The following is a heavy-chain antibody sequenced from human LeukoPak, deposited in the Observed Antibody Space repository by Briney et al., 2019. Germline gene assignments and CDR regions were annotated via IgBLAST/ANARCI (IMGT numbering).Heavy chain of an antibody. D-gene: IGHD4-17*01. V-gene: IGHV4-59*01. CDR3: ARRTVTTNAFDI. CDR1: GGSISSCY. Sequence: SETLSLTCTVSGGSISSCYWSWLRQPPGKGLEWIGYIYYGGSTNYNPSLMSRVTISVDTSKIQFSLKLSSVTAADTAVYYCARRTVTTNAFDIWGQGTMVTVSS. J-gene: IGHJ3*02. CDR2: IYYGGST.